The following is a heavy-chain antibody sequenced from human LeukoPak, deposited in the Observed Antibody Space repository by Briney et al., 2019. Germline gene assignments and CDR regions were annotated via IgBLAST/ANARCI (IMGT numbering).Heavy chain of an antibody. CDR2: IYTSGST. D-gene: IGHD4/OR15-4a*01. V-gene: IGHV4-61*02. CDR3: ARGRANDY. J-gene: IGHJ4*02. Sequence: SETLSLTCTVSGGSISSGSYFWSWIRQPAGKGLEWIGRIYTSGSTNYNPSLKSRLTISVDTSKNQFSLKLSSVTAADTAVYYCARGRANDYWGQGTLVTVSS. CDR1: GGSISSGSYF.